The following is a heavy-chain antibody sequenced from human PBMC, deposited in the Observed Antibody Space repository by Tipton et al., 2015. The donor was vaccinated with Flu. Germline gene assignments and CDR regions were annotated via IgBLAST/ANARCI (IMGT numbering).Heavy chain of an antibody. D-gene: IGHD2-21*01. CDR2: IYYSGST. J-gene: IGHJ4*02. CDR1: GDSISSSSYY. Sequence: TLSLTCTVSGDSISSSSYYWGWIRQPPGKGLEWIGSIYYSGSTYYNPSLKRRVTISVDTSKNQFSLKLSSVTAADTAVYYCARPPKFQSSPFDYWGQGTLVTVSS. V-gene: IGHV4-39*07. CDR3: ARPPKFQSSPFDY.